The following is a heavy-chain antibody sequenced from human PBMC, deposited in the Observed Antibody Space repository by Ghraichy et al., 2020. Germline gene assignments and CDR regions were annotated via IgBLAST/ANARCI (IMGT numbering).Heavy chain of an antibody. CDR2: IDYSGNT. D-gene: IGHD1-26*01. CDR1: GGSISTYY. CDR3: ARGRRSSGPHDAFDI. V-gene: IGHV4-59*01. J-gene: IGHJ3*02. Sequence: SQTLSLTCTVSGGSISTYYWTWIRQPPGKGLEWIGYIDYSGNTNYNPSLKSRVTISIDTSKNQFSLKLSSVTAADTAVYYCARGRRSSGPHDAFDIWGQGTIVTVSS.